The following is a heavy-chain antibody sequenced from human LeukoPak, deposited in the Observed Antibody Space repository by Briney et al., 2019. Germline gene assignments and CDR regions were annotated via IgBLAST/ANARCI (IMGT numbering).Heavy chain of an antibody. CDR1: EYTFSNYY. Sequence: ASVKVSCKASEYTFSNYYIHWVRQAPGHALEWMGIVNPRGGSTVYAQKLQARVTLTRDTSTTSFYMELRSLRSEDTAIYYCARDASITMIPNLGFDFWGQGTLVTVSS. D-gene: IGHD3-22*01. V-gene: IGHV1-46*01. J-gene: IGHJ4*02. CDR2: VNPRGGST. CDR3: ARDASITMIPNLGFDF.